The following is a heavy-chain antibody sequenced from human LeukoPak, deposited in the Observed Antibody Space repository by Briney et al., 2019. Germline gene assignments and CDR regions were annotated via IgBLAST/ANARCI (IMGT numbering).Heavy chain of an antibody. CDR3: ARDSAVGDILTGLKY. V-gene: IGHV1-2*02. J-gene: IGHJ4*01. CDR1: GYTFTGYY. Sequence: ASVKVSCKASGYTFTGYYMHWVRQAPGQGLEWMGWINPNSGGTNYAQKFQGRVTMTRDTSISTAYMELSRLRSDDTAVYYCARDSAVGDILTGLKYWGQEPWSPSPQ. D-gene: IGHD3-9*01. CDR2: INPNSGGT.